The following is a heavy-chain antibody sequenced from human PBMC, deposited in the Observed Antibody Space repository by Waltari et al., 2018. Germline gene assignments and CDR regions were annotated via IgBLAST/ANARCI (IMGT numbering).Heavy chain of an antibody. J-gene: IGHJ4*02. CDR3: ARRGGGSSWYRIDY. V-gene: IGHV4-39*07. D-gene: IGHD6-13*01. CDR1: GGSISSSSYY. CDR2: IYYRGRT. Sequence: QLQLQESGPGLVKPSETLSLTCTVSGGSISSSSYYWDWTRQPPGKGLEWIGSIYYRGRTYYNPSLKSRVTISVDTSKNQFSLKLSSVTAADTAVYYCARRGGGSSWYRIDYWGQGTLVTASS.